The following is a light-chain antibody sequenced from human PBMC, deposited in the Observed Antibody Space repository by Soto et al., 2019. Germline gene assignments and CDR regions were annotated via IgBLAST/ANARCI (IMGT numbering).Light chain of an antibody. J-gene: IGKJ4*01. CDR2: DVS. Sequence: EIVLTQSPATLSLSPGERATLSCRASQSVSTYLAWYQQKPGQAPRLLIYDVSNRATGIPPRFSGSGSGTDFTLTISSLEPEDFAIYYCQQRRSWLTFGGGTKVDIK. V-gene: IGKV3-11*01. CDR1: QSVSTY. CDR3: QQRRSWLT.